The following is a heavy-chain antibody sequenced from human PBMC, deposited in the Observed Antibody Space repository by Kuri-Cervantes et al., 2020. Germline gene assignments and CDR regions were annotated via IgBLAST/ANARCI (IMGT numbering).Heavy chain of an antibody. CDR1: GYSITSGYY. CDR2: FHHSGTT. D-gene: IGHD1-1*01. V-gene: IGHV4-38-2*01. CDR3: VGVPPYRTGRGGFHY. Sequence: SQTLSLTCGVSGYSITSGYYWAWIRQPPGKGLEWIGDFHHSGTTDYNPSLKSRVTISEDTSKYQFSLKVRSVTAADTAVYYCVGVPPYRTGRGGFHYWGQGALVTVSS. J-gene: IGHJ4*02.